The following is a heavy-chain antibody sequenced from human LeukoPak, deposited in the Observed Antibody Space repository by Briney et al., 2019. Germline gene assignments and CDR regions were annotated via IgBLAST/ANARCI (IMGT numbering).Heavy chain of an antibody. D-gene: IGHD6-6*01. Sequence: GGSLRLSCAASGFTFSSYAMSWVRQAPGKGLEWVSAISGSGGSTYYADSVKGRFTISRDNAKNTLYLQMNSLRAEDTAVYYCAREEVSSSSSEYYFDYWGQGTLVTVSS. V-gene: IGHV3-23*01. CDR3: AREEVSSSSSEYYFDY. CDR1: GFTFSSYA. J-gene: IGHJ4*02. CDR2: ISGSGGST.